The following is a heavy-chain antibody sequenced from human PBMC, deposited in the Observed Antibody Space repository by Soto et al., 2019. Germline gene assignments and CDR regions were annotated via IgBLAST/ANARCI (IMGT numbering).Heavy chain of an antibody. CDR1: GFTFRNYK. CDR3: ARVPGTNRYWDY. J-gene: IGHJ4*02. CDR2: ISIGSSSM. V-gene: IGHV3-48*04. D-gene: IGHD3-10*01. Sequence: GGSLRLSCEASGFTFRNYKMNWVRQAPGKGLEWVSQISIGSSSMDYADSVKGRFTISRDNAENSLYLQMNSLSAEDTAVYYCARVPGTNRYWDYWGQGTLVTVSS.